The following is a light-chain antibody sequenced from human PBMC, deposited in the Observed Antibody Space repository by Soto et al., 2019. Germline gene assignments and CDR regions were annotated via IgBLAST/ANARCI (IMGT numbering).Light chain of an antibody. J-gene: IGKJ4*01. V-gene: IGKV1D-13*01. CDR3: QQFNNYPRLT. Sequence: AIQLTQSPSSLSASVGDRVTITCRASQGISSALAWYQRKPGKAPKLLIYDASSLESGVPSRFSGSGSVTDFTLTISSLQPEDFATYYCQQFNNYPRLTFGGGTKVEIK. CDR2: DAS. CDR1: QGISSA.